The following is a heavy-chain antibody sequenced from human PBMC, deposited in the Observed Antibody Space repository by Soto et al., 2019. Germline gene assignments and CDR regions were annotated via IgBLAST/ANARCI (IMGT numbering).Heavy chain of an antibody. CDR2: INPHSGGT. J-gene: IGHJ6*02. Sequence: ASVKVSCKASGYSFTGNYIHWVRQAPGQGLEWMGWINPHSGGTHYSRRFQGRVTMTRDTSTSTAYLDLSRLRSGDTAIYYCARDPGTEWEWLGMDLWGQGTTVTVSS. D-gene: IGHD1-26*01. CDR1: GYSFTGNY. CDR3: ARDPGTEWEWLGMDL. V-gene: IGHV1-2*02.